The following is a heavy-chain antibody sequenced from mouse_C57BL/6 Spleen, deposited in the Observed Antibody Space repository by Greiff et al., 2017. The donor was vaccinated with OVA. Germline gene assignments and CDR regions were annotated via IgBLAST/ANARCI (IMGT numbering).Heavy chain of an antibody. Sequence: EVQLVESGAELVRPGASVKLSCTASGFNIKDDYMHWVKQRPEQGLEWIGWIDPENGDTEYASKFQGKATITADTSSNTAYLQLSSLTSEDTAVYYCTLGNSYYFDYWGQGTTLTVSS. CDR3: TLGNSYYFDY. D-gene: IGHD2-1*01. V-gene: IGHV14-4*01. J-gene: IGHJ2*01. CDR1: GFNIKDDY. CDR2: IDPENGDT.